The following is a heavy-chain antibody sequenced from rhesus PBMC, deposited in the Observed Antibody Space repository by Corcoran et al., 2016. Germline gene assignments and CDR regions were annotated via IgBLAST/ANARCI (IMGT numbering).Heavy chain of an antibody. D-gene: IGHD3-28*01. V-gene: IGHV4S7*01. CDR1: GGSLSGGYG. J-gene: IGHJ4*01. CDR3: ARVVILQYYFDY. CDR2: IFGSIGST. Sequence: QLQLQESGPGLVKPSETLSLTCAVSGGSLSGGYGWSWIRQPPGKGLVWIGHIFGSIGSTYYNPSLKSRVTISTDTSKNQFSLKLSSVTAADTAVYYCARVVILQYYFDYWGQGVLVTVPS.